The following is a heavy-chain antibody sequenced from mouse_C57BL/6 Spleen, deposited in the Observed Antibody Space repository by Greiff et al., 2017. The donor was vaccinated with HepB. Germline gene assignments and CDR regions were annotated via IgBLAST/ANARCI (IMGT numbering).Heavy chain of an antibody. Sequence: EVQVVESGGGLVKPGGSLKLSCAASGFTFSSYAMSWVRQTPEKRLEWVATISDGGSYTYYPDNVKGRFTISRDNAKNNLYLQMSHLKSEDTAMYYCARYNYESRYWGQGTSVTVSS. V-gene: IGHV5-4*01. J-gene: IGHJ4*01. CDR2: ISDGGSYT. CDR1: GFTFSSYA. CDR3: ARYNYESRY. D-gene: IGHD1-3*01.